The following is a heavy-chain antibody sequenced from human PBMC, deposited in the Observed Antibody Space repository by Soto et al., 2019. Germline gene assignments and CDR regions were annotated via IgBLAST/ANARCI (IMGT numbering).Heavy chain of an antibody. CDR1: GFTFGDYA. V-gene: IGHV3-23*01. J-gene: IGHJ5*02. CDR2: ISTSGDET. D-gene: IGHD3-10*01. CDR3: AKGIGETVPSSRWLDP. Sequence: GGSLRLSCAASGFTFGDYAMSWVRQAAGKGLEWVSIISTSGDETYYADSVGGRFTISRDNSKNTLYMQMNNLRVEDTAVYYCAKGIGETVPSSRWLDPWCQGTLVTVSS.